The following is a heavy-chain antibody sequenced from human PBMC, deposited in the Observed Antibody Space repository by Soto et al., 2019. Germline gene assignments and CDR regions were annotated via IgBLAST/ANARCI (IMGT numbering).Heavy chain of an antibody. V-gene: IGHV3-7*01. J-gene: IGHJ5*02. D-gene: IGHD1-26*01. CDR1: GFTFSSYW. CDR2: IKQDGSEK. CDR3: AREGRRLVGSYSSDLNWFDP. Sequence: VGSLRLSCAASGFTFSSYWMSWVRQAPGKGLEWVANIKQDGSEKYYVDSVKGRFTISRDNAKNSLYLQMNSLRAEDTAVYYCAREGRRLVGSYSSDLNWFDPWGQGTLVTVSS.